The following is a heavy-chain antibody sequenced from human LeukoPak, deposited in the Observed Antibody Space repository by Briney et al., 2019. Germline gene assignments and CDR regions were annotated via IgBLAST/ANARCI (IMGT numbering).Heavy chain of an antibody. CDR3: ARLKYYYDSSGYRAEYFQH. J-gene: IGHJ1*01. CDR1: GGSFSGYY. Sequence: SETLSLTCAVYGGSFSGYYWSWIRQPPGKGLEWIGEINHSGSTNYNPSLKSRVTISVDTSENQFSVKLSSVTAADTAVYYCARLKYYYDSSGYRAEYFQHWGQGTLVTVSS. D-gene: IGHD3-22*01. V-gene: IGHV4-34*01. CDR2: INHSGST.